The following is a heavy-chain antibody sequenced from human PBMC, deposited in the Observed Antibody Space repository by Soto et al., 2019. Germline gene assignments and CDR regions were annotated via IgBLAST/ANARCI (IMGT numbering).Heavy chain of an antibody. V-gene: IGHV4-59*01. CDR3: ARMNYYDTSGYPFDY. D-gene: IGHD3-22*01. Sequence: SETLSLTCTVSGGSISSYYWSWIRQPPGKGLEWIGYIYFRGTTNFNPSLKSRVTMSADTSKNQFSLKLNSVTAADTAVYYCARMNYYDTSGYPFDYWGQGMMVTSPQ. J-gene: IGHJ4*02. CDR1: GGSISSYY. CDR2: IYFRGTT.